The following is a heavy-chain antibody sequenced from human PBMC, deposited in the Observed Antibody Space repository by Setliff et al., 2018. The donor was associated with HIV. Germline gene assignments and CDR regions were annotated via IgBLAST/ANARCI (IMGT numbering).Heavy chain of an antibody. CDR3: ARGVTIFGVVTRHNYYMDV. J-gene: IGHJ6*03. Sequence: SETLSLTCTVSGGSISSSYWTWIRQPPGKGLEWIAYIYSSGTTNYNPSLRSRVTISLDTSKNQFSLKLSSVTAADTAVYYCARGVTIFGVVTRHNYYMDVWGKGTTVTVSS. CDR1: GGSISSSY. CDR2: IYSSGTT. V-gene: IGHV4-59*01. D-gene: IGHD3-3*01.